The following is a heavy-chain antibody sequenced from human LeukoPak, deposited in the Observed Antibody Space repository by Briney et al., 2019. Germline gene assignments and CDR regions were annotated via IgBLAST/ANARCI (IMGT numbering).Heavy chain of an antibody. D-gene: IGHD2-15*01. Sequence: PSETLSLTCTVSGGSISSSSYYWGWIRQPPGKGLEWIGSIYYSGSTYYNPSLKSQVTISVDTSKNQFSLKLTSVTAPDPSVYYWARQIRIKGPDDAFDIWGQGTMVTVSS. CDR1: GGSISSSSYY. CDR3: ARQIRIKGPDDAFDI. CDR2: IYYSGST. J-gene: IGHJ3*02. V-gene: IGHV4-39*01.